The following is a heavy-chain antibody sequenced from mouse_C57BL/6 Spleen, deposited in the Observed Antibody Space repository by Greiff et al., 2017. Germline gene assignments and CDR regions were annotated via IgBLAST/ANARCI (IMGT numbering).Heavy chain of an antibody. CDR2: IRNKANGYTT. Sequence: EVKLMESGGGLVQPGGSLSLSCAASGFTFTDYYMSWVRQPPGKALEWLGFIRNKANGYTTEYSASVKGRFTISRDNSQSILYLQMNALRAEDSATYYCARYGGDFDDWGQGTTLTVSS. J-gene: IGHJ2*01. V-gene: IGHV7-3*01. CDR1: GFTFTDYY. CDR3: ARYGGDFDD.